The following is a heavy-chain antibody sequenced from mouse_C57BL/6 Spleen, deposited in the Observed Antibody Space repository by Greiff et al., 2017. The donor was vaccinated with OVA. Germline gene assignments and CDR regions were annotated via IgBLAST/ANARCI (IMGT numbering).Heavy chain of an antibody. V-gene: IGHV10-1*01. CDR1: GFSFNTYA. J-gene: IGHJ2*01. CDR2: IRSKSNNYAT. Sequence: EVQLVESGGGLVQPKGSLKLSCAASGFSFNTYAMNWVRQAPGKGLEWVARIRSKSNNYATYYADSVKDRFTISRDDSESMLYLQMNNLKTEDTAMYYCVRPVPGWGYFDYWGQGTTLTVSS. D-gene: IGHD5-1*01. CDR3: VRPVPGWGYFDY.